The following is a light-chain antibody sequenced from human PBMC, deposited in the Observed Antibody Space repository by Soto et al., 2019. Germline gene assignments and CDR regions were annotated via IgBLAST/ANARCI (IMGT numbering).Light chain of an antibody. CDR2: AAS. CDR3: QQSYSTLWT. J-gene: IGKJ1*01. V-gene: IGKV1-39*01. Sequence: DIQMTQSPSSLSASVGDRVTITCRASQSISSYLNWYQQKPGKAPKLLIYAASSLQSGVPSRFSGCGSGTDFTLTISSLQPEDFATYYCQQSYSTLWTFGQGTKV. CDR1: QSISSY.